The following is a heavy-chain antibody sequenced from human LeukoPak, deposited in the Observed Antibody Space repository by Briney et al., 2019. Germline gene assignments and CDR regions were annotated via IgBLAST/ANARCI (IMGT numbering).Heavy chain of an antibody. Sequence: PGRSLRLSCAASGFTFSSYGMHWVRQAPGKGLEWVAVVSYDGSNKFYADSVKGRFTISRDNSKNTLYLQMNSLKTEDTAVYYCAKGRPTVTTNHGEFDYWGQGTLVTV. CDR2: VSYDGSNK. D-gene: IGHD4-17*01. CDR1: GFTFSSYG. V-gene: IGHV3-30*18. J-gene: IGHJ4*02. CDR3: AKGRPTVTTNHGEFDY.